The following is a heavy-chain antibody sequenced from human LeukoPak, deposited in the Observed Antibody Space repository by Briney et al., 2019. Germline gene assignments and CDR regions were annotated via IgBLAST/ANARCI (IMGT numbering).Heavy chain of an antibody. CDR3: ARDTRSFDY. Sequence: GGSLRLSCAASGSTFSSYAMSWVRQAPGKGLEWVSAISGSGGSTYYADSVKGRFTISRDNAKNSLYLQMNSLRAEDTAVYYCARDTRSFDYWGQGTLVTVSS. CDR1: GSTFSSYA. V-gene: IGHV3-23*01. J-gene: IGHJ4*02. CDR2: ISGSGGST.